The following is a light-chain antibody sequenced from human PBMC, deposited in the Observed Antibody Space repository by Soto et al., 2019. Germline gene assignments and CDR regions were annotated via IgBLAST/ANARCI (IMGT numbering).Light chain of an antibody. CDR1: SSDIGGFNY. J-gene: IGLJ1*01. CDR2: DVT. CDR3: CSYAGRYTFV. V-gene: IGLV2-11*01. Sequence: QSALTQPRSVSGSPGQSVTISCTGTSSDIGGFNYVSWYQQHPGKVPKLMIHDVTKRPSGVPDRFSASKSGNTASLTISGLQAEDEADYNCCSYAGRYTFVFGSGTKLTVL.